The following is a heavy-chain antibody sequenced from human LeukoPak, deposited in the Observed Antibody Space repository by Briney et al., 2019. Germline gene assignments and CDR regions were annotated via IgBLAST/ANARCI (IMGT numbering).Heavy chain of an antibody. V-gene: IGHV1-2*02. CDR1: GYTFTDYY. D-gene: IGHD3-9*01. CDR2: VDPRTGVT. J-gene: IGHJ4*02. CDR3: ATDNYGMLDY. Sequence: GASVKVSCRASGYTFTDYYIHWVRRAPGQGLEWMGWVDPRTGVTRCTQKFQSRVTMTRDTSISTVYLDLNGLTFDDTAVYYCATDNYGMLDYWGQGTLVTVSS.